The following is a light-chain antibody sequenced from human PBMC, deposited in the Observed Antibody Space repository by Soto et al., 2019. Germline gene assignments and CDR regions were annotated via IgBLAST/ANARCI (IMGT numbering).Light chain of an antibody. CDR1: SSDVGGYSY. CDR2: EVS. CDR3: SSYTSSSTPLYV. J-gene: IGLJ1*01. Sequence: QSALTQPPSASGSPGQSVTISCTGTSSDVGGYSYVSWYQQHPGKAPKLMIYEVSNRPSGVSNRFSGSKSGNTASLTISGLQAEDEADYYCSSYTSSSTPLYVFGTGTKLTVL. V-gene: IGLV2-14*01.